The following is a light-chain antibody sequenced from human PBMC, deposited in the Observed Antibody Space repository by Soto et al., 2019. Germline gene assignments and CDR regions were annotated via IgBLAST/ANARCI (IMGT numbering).Light chain of an antibody. J-gene: IGKJ5*01. CDR3: QQANSFPTT. CDR1: QDIKRW. CDR2: AAS. Sequence: DIHMTQSPSFVSASVGDRVTITCRATQDIKRWLAWYQQKPGKAPKLLIYAASSLQSGVPSRFSGSGSGTEFILTINGLQPEDLATYYCQQANSFPTTFGQGTRLEIK. V-gene: IGKV1-12*01.